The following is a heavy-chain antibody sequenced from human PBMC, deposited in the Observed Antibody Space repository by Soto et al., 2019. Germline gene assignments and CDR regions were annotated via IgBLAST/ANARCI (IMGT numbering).Heavy chain of an antibody. CDR3: ARGGSLWFGELSAYYYGMDV. Sequence: QVQQVQSGAEVKKPGASVKVSCKASGYSFTGYYMHWVRQDPGQGLEWLGWINPNSGGTNYAKKFKGLVTRTRDTSISTAYMELSRLRFDETAVYYCARGGSLWFGELSAYYYGMDVWGQGTTVTVSS. D-gene: IGHD3-10*01. CDR1: GYSFTGYY. V-gene: IGHV1-2*04. CDR2: INPNSGGT. J-gene: IGHJ6*02.